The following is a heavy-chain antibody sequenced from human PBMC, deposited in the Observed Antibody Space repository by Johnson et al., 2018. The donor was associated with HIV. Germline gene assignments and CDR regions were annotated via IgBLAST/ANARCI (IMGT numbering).Heavy chain of an antibody. V-gene: IGHV3-30*04. D-gene: IGHD1-26*01. CDR2: ISYDGRNK. CDR3: AKSGYSGSYDRMGAFDI. J-gene: IGHJ3*02. CDR1: GFTFSSYA. Sequence: QVQLVESGGGVVQPGRSLRLSCAASGFTFSSYAMHWVRQAPGKGLEWVAVISYDGRNKYYADSVKGRFTISRDNSKNTLYLQLNSLRAEDTAVYYCAKSGYSGSYDRMGAFDIWGQGTMVTVSS.